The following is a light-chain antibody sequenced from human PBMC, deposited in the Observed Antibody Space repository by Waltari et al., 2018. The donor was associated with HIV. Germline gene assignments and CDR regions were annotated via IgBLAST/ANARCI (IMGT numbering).Light chain of an antibody. Sequence: QSVLTQPPSASGTPGQRVAISCSGSSSNIGRYYVYWYQPLPGTTPNLLSFRNNQPPSGVPDRFSGSNSGTSASLVISGLRSEDEADYYCATWDDSLSGVVFGGGTRLTVL. CDR2: RNN. CDR3: ATWDDSLSGVV. V-gene: IGLV1-47*01. CDR1: SSNIGRYY. J-gene: IGLJ2*01.